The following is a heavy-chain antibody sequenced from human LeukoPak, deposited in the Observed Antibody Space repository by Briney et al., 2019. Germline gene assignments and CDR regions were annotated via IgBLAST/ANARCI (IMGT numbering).Heavy chain of an antibody. CDR2: MYIDGST. CDR1: GGSISSNSYY. Sequence: SQTLSLTCTVSGGSISSNSYYWSWVRQPAGKGLEWIGRMYIDGSTNYNPSLKSRVTMSLDRFKNQFSLKLSSVTAADTAVYYCARWLEPFDYWGQGTLVTVSS. D-gene: IGHD1-1*01. J-gene: IGHJ4*02. V-gene: IGHV4-61*02. CDR3: ARWLEPFDY.